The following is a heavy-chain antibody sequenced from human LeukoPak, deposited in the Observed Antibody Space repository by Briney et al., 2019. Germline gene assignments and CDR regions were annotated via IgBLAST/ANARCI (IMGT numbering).Heavy chain of an antibody. CDR1: GFTFSSYA. CDR2: IKSKTDGGTT. Sequence: GGSLRLSCAASGFTFSSYAMSWVRQAPGKGLEWVGRIKSKTDGGTTDYAAPVKGRFTISRDDSKNTLYLQMNSLKTEDTAVYYCTTSYSSSWYDWGQGTLVTVSS. J-gene: IGHJ4*02. CDR3: TTSYSSSWYD. D-gene: IGHD6-13*01. V-gene: IGHV3-15*01.